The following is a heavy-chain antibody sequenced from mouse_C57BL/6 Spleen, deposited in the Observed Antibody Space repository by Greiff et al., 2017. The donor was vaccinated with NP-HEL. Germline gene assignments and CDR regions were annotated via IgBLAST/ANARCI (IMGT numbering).Heavy chain of an antibody. CDR3: VRTGDYDGVWYFDV. Sequence: VMLVESGPGLVQPSQSLSMTCTVSGFSLTTHGLHWIRQSPGKGLEWLGVIWRGGTTDYNAAFMSRLIITKDNSKSQVFFIMNNLQADDTAMYYCVRTGDYDGVWYFDVWGTGTTVTVSS. CDR2: IWRGGTT. D-gene: IGHD2-4*01. V-gene: IGHV2-5*01. J-gene: IGHJ1*03. CDR1: GFSLTTHG.